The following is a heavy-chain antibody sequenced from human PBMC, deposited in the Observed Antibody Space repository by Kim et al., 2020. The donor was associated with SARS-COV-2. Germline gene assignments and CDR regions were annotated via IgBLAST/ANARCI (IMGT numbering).Heavy chain of an antibody. V-gene: IGHV3-11*05. CDR1: GFTFSDYY. CDR3: ARVEVPGAGDYYGMDV. J-gene: IGHJ6*02. D-gene: IGHD7-27*01. CDR2: ISSSSSYT. Sequence: GGSLRLSCAASGFTFSDYYMSWIRQAPGKGLEWVSYISSSSSYTNYADSVKGRFTISRDNAKNSLYLQMNSLRAEDTAVYYCARVEVPGAGDYYGMDVWGQGTTGTVSS.